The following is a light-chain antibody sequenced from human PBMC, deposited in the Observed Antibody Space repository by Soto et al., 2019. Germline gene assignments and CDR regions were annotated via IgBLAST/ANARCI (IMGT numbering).Light chain of an antibody. CDR2: DVS. CDR1: SSDIGAYNY. V-gene: IGLV2-14*03. CDR3: QSYDSSLSVWV. J-gene: IGLJ3*02. Sequence: QSALTQPASVSGSPGQSITISCTGTSSDIGAYNYVSWYQHHPGKAPKLMISDVSNRPSGVSNRFSGPKSGNTASLTISGLQAEDEADYYCQSYDSSLSVWVFGGGTKVTVL.